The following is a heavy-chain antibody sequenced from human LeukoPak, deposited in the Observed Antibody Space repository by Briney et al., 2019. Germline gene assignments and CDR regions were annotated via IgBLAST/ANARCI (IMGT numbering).Heavy chain of an antibody. D-gene: IGHD3-22*01. CDR1: GGSVSSGSSL. J-gene: IGHJ4*02. CDR2: IYHSGNT. V-gene: IGHV4-61*01. CDR3: ARDRNYYDSSGYYFAN. Sequence: SETLSLTCTVSGGSVSSGSSLWSWIHQPPGKGLEWIGYIYHSGNTNYNPSLKSRVTISVDTSKSQSSLKLNSVTAADTAVYYCARDRNYYDSSGYYFANWGQGTLVTVSS.